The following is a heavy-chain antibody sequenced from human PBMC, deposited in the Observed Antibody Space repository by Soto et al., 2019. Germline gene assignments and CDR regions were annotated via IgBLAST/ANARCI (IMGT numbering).Heavy chain of an antibody. D-gene: IGHD5-18*01. CDR1: GFTFSSYS. CDR2: ISSSSNKI. Sequence: GGSLRLSCTASGFTFSSYSMNWVRQAPGKGLEWVSYISSSSNKIFYADSVKGRFTISRDNAKNSLFLQMNSLRDEDAAMYYCAREGGAGYTYAYWGQGSLVTVSS. V-gene: IGHV3-48*02. CDR3: AREGGAGYTYAY. J-gene: IGHJ4*02.